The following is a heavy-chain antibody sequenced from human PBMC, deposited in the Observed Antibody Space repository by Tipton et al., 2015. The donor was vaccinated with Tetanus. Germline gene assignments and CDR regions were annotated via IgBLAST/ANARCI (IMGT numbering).Heavy chain of an antibody. CDR2: IKQDGSEK. D-gene: IGHD3-3*01. Sequence: SLRLSCAASGFTFSSYWMSWVRQAPGKGLEWVANIKQDGSEKYYVDSVKGRFTISRDNAKNSLYLQMNSLRAEDTAVYYCAREGTEWLLYLDYWGQGTLVTVSS. J-gene: IGHJ4*02. V-gene: IGHV3-7*01. CDR3: AREGTEWLLYLDY. CDR1: GFTFSSYW.